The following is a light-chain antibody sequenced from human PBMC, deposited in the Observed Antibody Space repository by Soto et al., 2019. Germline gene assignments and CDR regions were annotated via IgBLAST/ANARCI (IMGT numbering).Light chain of an antibody. CDR1: SSDVGGYNY. CDR3: SSYAGSNNFV. Sequence: QSALTQPPSASGSPGQSVTISCTGTSSDVGGYNYVSWYQQHTGKAPKLMIYEVSKRPSGVPDRFSGSKSGNTASLTVSGLQADDEADYYCSSYAGSNNFVFGTGTKVTVL. V-gene: IGLV2-8*01. J-gene: IGLJ1*01. CDR2: EVS.